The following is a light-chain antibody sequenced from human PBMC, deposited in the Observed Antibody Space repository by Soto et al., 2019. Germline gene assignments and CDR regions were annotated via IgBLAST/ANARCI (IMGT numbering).Light chain of an antibody. V-gene: IGKV3-20*01. J-gene: IGKJ1*01. CDR2: GAS. CDR3: QQHRT. CDR1: LRLSSSY. Sequence: ELTQSPGTLSLSPGERATLSCRATLRLSSSYFAWYQQKPGQAPRLLIYGASSRAAGIPDRCTGSGSGTEFTLPISRLEPADFAVYFCQQHRTFGQGTKVEVK.